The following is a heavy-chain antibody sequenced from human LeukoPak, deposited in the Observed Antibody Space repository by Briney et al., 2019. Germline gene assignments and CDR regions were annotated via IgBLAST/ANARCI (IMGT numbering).Heavy chain of an antibody. CDR2: IIPIFGTA. J-gene: IGHJ5*01. V-gene: IGHV1-69*05. CDR3: ARGGPTRILVTWFDS. CDR1: GGTFSIYA. D-gene: IGHD2-15*01. Sequence: SVKVSFKASGGTFSIYAISWVRQAPGQGLEWMGGIIPIFGTANYAQKFQGRVTITTDESTSTAYMELSSLRSEDTAVYYCARGGPTRILVTWFDSWGQGTLVTVSS.